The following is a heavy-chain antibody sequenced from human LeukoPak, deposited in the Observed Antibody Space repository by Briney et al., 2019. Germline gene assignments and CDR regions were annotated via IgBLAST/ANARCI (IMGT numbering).Heavy chain of an antibody. CDR3: ARGDWFGELLDAFDI. Sequence: HPGGSLRLSCAASGFTFSSYTMNWVRQPPGKGLEWVSNIGTSSTTIYYADSVKGRFTISRDNAKNSLYLQMNSLRADDTAVYYCARGDWFGELLDAFDIWGQGTMVTVSS. V-gene: IGHV3-48*01. D-gene: IGHD3-10*01. J-gene: IGHJ3*02. CDR1: GFTFSSYT. CDR2: IGTSSTTI.